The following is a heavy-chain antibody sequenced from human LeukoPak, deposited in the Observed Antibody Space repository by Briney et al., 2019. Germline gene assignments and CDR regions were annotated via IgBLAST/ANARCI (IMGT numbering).Heavy chain of an antibody. CDR3: ARVNYYGSDPGGY. Sequence: SETLSLTCTVSGGSISSSNYYWGWIRQPPGKGLEWIGSIYYSGSTYYNPSLRSRVTISVDTSKNQFSLRLSSVTAADTAVYFCARVNYYGSDPGGYWGQGTLVTVSS. V-gene: IGHV4-39*07. J-gene: IGHJ4*02. CDR2: IYYSGST. CDR1: GGSISSSNYY. D-gene: IGHD3-10*01.